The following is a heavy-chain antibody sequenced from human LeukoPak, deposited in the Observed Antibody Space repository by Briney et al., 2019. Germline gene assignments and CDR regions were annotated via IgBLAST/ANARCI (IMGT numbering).Heavy chain of an antibody. Sequence: FLRLSCAASGFTFSSYWMSWVRQAPGKGLEWVANIEHLGREKYYVDSVKGRFTISRDNAKNSLYLQMNSLRAEDTAVYYCASSIYYASSGDFDYWGQGTLV. V-gene: IGHV3-7*01. CDR1: GFTFSSYW. CDR3: ASSIYYASSGDFDY. CDR2: IEHLGREK. J-gene: IGHJ4*02. D-gene: IGHD3-22*01.